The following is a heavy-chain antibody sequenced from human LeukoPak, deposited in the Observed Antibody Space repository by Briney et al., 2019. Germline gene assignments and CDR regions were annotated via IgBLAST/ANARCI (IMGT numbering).Heavy chain of an antibody. V-gene: IGHV3-11*01. CDR1: GFTFSDHY. Sequence: GGSLRLSCAASGFTFSDHYMSWIRQAPGKGLEWVGYISGSGNSIDYADSVKGRFIISRDNAKNSVYLEMNSLRAEDTAVFYCARGHWGMDYWGQGTLVTVSS. CDR3: ARGHWGMDY. J-gene: IGHJ4*02. CDR2: ISGSGNSI. D-gene: IGHD3-16*01.